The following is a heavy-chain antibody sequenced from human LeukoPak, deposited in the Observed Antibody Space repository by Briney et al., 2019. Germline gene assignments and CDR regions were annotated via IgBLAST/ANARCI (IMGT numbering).Heavy chain of an antibody. J-gene: IGHJ5*02. Sequence: GGSLRLSCAASGFTFSSYWMSWVRQAPGKGLEWVANIKQDGSEKYYVDSVKGRFTISRDNAKNSLYLQMNSLRAEDTAVYYCAREGVVVFPAAQWLVPWGQGTLVTVSS. V-gene: IGHV3-7*01. CDR2: IKQDGSEK. CDR3: AREGVVVFPAAQWLVP. D-gene: IGHD2-2*01. CDR1: GFTFSSYW.